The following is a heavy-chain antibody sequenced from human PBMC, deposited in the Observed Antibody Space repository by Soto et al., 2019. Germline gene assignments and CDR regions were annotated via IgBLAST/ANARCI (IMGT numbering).Heavy chain of an antibody. CDR1: GFTFSSYA. Sequence: VQLVESGGGVVQPGRSLRLSCAASGFTFSSYAMHWVRQAPGKGLEWVAVISYDGSNKYYADSVKGRFTISRDNSKNTLYLQMNSLRAEDTAVYYCARDPPGYWGQGTLVTVSS. J-gene: IGHJ4*02. CDR3: ARDPPGY. V-gene: IGHV3-30-3*01. CDR2: ISYDGSNK.